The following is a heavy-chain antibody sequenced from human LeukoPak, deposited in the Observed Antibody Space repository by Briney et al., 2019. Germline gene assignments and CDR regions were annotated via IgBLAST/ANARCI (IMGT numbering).Heavy chain of an antibody. CDR2: IYHSGST. CDR1: GGSISSGGYY. V-gene: IGHV4-30-2*01. D-gene: IGHD6-6*01. Sequence: PSETLSLTCTVSGGSISSGGYYWSWIRQPPGKGLEWIGYIYHSGSTYYNPSLKSRDTISVDRSKNQFSLKLSSVTAADTAVYYCARSPYSSSSYMDVWGKGTTVTVSS. J-gene: IGHJ6*03. CDR3: ARSPYSSSSYMDV.